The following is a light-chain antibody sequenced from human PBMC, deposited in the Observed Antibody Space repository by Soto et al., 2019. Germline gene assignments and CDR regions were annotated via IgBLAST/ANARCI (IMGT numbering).Light chain of an antibody. CDR3: QQYNEWPLT. V-gene: IGKV3-15*01. J-gene: IGKJ4*01. Sequence: IVMTQSPATVSVSPGERVTLSCRASQSVGNKLAWYQQNPGQAPRLLIYATSTRATDIPPSFSGSGSGTEFTLTISSLQSEDFAVYYCQQYNEWPLTFGGGTEVEIK. CDR2: ATS. CDR1: QSVGNK.